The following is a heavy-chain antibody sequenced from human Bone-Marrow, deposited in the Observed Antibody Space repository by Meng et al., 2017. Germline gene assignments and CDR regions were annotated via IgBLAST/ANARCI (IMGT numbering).Heavy chain of an antibody. J-gene: IGHJ4*02. CDR3: ARDMMD. CDR1: GISFSRTH. D-gene: IGHD3-16*01. Sequence: VQLLKSGCGLACTCWCHRLCCAASGISFSRTHTNWVRQPPGKGLVWVSRINPDGSSTNNADSVKGRFTVSRDNPKNTLYLQMNSLRAEDTAMYNCARDMMDWGQGTLVTVSS. V-gene: IGHV3-74*01. CDR2: INPDGSST.